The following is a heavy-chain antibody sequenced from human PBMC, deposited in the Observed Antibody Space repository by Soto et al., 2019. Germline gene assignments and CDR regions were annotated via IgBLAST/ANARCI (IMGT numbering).Heavy chain of an antibody. J-gene: IGHJ2*01. Sequence: QVQLVESGGGVVQTGRSLRLSCAASGFTFSSYGMHWVRQAPGKGLEWVAVIWYDGSNKYYADSVKGRFTISRDNSKNTLYLQMNSLRAEDTAVYYCAREAGRDSSSSGRYFDLWGRGTLVTVSS. CDR1: GFTFSSYG. CDR3: AREAGRDSSSSGRYFDL. CDR2: IWYDGSNK. V-gene: IGHV3-33*01. D-gene: IGHD6-6*01.